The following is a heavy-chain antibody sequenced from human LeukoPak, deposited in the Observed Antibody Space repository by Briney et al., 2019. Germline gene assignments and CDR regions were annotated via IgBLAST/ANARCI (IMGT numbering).Heavy chain of an antibody. V-gene: IGHV3-74*01. CDR3: ARGGSSIVGAPDY. Sequence: GGSLRLSCAASGFTFSDYYMSWVRQAPGKGLVWVSRINSDGSSTSYADSVKGRFTISRDNAKNTLYLQMNSLRAEDTAVYYCARGGSSIVGAPDYWGQGTLVTVSS. CDR2: INSDGSST. D-gene: IGHD1-26*01. J-gene: IGHJ4*02. CDR1: GFTFSDYY.